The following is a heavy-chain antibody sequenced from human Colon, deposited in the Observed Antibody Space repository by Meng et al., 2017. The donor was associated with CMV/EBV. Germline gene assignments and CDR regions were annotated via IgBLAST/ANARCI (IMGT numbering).Heavy chain of an antibody. Sequence: ASVKVSCKASGYTFAGAYIHWVRQAPGQGLDWMGWINPNRGSTKYAQKFQGRVSMARDTSINTAYMELSNLRSDDTAVYYCAALADRGSALDHWGQGTLVTVSS. J-gene: IGHJ4*02. V-gene: IGHV1-2*02. CDR3: AALADRGSALDH. CDR2: INPNRGST. D-gene: IGHD1-26*01. CDR1: GYTFAGAY.